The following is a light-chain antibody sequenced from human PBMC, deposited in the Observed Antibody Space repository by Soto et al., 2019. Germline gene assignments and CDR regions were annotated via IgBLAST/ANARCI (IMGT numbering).Light chain of an antibody. V-gene: IGLV1-47*02. CDR2: SNT. CDR1: SSNIATNY. J-gene: IGLJ3*02. Sequence: QSVLTQPPSVSGTPGQGVTISCSGGSSNIATNYVYWYQLLPGTAPNLVIFSNTIRPPRVPDRFSGSKSGASASLVISGLRSEDEADDFCASWDDTLFGWVFGGGTKVTVL. CDR3: ASWDDTLFGWV.